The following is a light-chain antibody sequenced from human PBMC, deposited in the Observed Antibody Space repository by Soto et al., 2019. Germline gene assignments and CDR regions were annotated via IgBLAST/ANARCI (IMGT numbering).Light chain of an antibody. Sequence: DIQMTQSPSFLSASVGDRVTITCRASQSIGKHLNWYQQKTGKAPKFLIYGASTLQSGVPSRFTGSGSGTDFTLTVNSLQAEDFATYYCQQSYTSPTTFGQGTRLE. V-gene: IGKV1-39*01. CDR2: GAS. CDR3: QQSYTSPTT. J-gene: IGKJ5*01. CDR1: QSIGKH.